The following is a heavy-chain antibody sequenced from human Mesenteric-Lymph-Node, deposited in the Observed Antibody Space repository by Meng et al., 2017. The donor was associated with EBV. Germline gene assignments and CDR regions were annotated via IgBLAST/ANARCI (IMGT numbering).Heavy chain of an antibody. D-gene: IGHD1-1*01. J-gene: IGHJ4*02. Sequence: QVQRERSGPRLVKPLGTLSLTCTGPGGSVTSGSYYWNWIRQPPGKRLEWIGYIHYSGSTNYNPSLKSQITISVDTSKNQLSRRVSHVTAADTAVYYCARGRRGVQYFDFWGQGALVTVSS. CDR1: GGSVTSGSYY. CDR3: ARGRRGVQYFDF. CDR2: IHYSGST. V-gene: IGHV4-61*01.